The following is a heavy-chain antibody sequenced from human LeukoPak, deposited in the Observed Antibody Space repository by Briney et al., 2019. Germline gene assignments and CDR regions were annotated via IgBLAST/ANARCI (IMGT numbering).Heavy chain of an antibody. CDR3: AREREPAYSSGDPYNWFDP. D-gene: IGHD6-25*01. V-gene: IGHV3-33*01. CDR1: GFTFSSYG. Sequence: PGRSLRLSCAASGFTFSSYGMHWVRQAPGKGLEWVAVIWYDGSNKYYADSVKGRFTISRDNSKNTLYLQMNSLRAEDTAVCYCAREREPAYSSGDPYNWFDPWGQGTLVTVSS. J-gene: IGHJ5*02. CDR2: IWYDGSNK.